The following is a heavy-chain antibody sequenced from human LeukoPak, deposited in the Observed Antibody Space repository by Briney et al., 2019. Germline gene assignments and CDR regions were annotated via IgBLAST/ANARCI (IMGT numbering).Heavy chain of an antibody. D-gene: IGHD2-2*01. J-gene: IGHJ4*02. CDR2: INHSGST. CDR3: AVEQLGYCSSTSCLTTVDY. Sequence: SETLSLTCAVSGGSFSGYYWSWIRQPPGKGLEWIGEINHSGSTNYNPSLKSRVTISVDTSKNQFSLKLSSVTAADTAVYYCAVEQLGYCSSTSCLTTVDYWGQGTLVTVSS. CDR1: GGSFSGYY. V-gene: IGHV4-34*01.